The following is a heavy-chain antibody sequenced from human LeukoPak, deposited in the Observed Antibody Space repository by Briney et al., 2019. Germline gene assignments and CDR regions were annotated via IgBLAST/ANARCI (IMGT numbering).Heavy chain of an antibody. D-gene: IGHD5-24*01. CDR1: GFTFSNYW. V-gene: IGHV3-74*01. J-gene: IGHJ4*02. CDR2: INSDGSSI. Sequence: PGGSLRLSCAASGFTFSNYWMHWVRQAPGKGLVWVSRINSDGSSISYADSVKGRFTISRDNAKNTLILQMNSLRVEDTAVHYCARDWVYKIDYWGRGTLVTVSS. CDR3: ARDWVYKIDY.